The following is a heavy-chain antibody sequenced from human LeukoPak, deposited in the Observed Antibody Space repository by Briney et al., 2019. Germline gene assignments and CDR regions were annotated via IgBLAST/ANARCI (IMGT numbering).Heavy chain of an antibody. V-gene: IGHV1-8*03. D-gene: IGHD2-2*01. Sequence: ASVKVSCKASGYTFTSYDINWVRQATGQGLEWMGWMNPNSGNTGYAQKFQGRVTITTDESTSTAYMELSSLRSEDTAVYYCASGYALAKDWGQGTLVTVSS. CDR3: ASGYALAKD. CDR1: GYTFTSYD. CDR2: MNPNSGNT. J-gene: IGHJ4*02.